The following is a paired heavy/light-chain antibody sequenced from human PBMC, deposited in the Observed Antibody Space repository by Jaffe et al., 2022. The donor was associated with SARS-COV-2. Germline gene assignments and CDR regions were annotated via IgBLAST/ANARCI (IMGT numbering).Light chain of an antibody. Sequence: DIQMTQSPSSLSASVGDRVTITCQASQDINNYLNWYQQKPGKAPKLLIYGASNLETGVPSKFSGSGSGTDFTLTISSLEPEDIATYYCQQYDNLPYTFGQGTKLEIK. J-gene: IGKJ2*01. CDR2: GAS. CDR3: QQYDNLPYT. CDR1: QDINNY. V-gene: IGKV1-33*01.
Heavy chain of an antibody. V-gene: IGHV4-59*01. Sequence: QVHLQESGPGLVKPSETLSLTCSVSGDSINNYYWSWIRQSPGRGLEWIGYVYNSGSTNYNPSLRSRVTISADTSKNQFSLKLASVTAADTAVYYCARDKKSRSRRGLGVIRYNSYGMDVWGQGTTVTVSS. CDR1: GDSINNYY. D-gene: IGHD3-3*01. CDR2: VYNSGST. CDR3: ARDKKSRSRRGLGVIRYNSYGMDV. J-gene: IGHJ6*02.